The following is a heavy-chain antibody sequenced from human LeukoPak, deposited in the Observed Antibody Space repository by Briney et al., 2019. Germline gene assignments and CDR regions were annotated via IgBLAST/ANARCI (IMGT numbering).Heavy chain of an antibody. V-gene: IGHV1-69*13. CDR1: GGTFSSYA. CDR3: ASSATDYFDY. CDR2: IIPIFGTA. J-gene: IGHJ4*02. Sequence: SVRVSCKASGGTFSSYAISWVRQAPGQGLEWMGGIIPIFGTANHAQKFQGRVTITADESTSTAYMELSSLRSEDTAVYYCASSATDYFDYWGQGTLVTVSS. D-gene: IGHD6-6*01.